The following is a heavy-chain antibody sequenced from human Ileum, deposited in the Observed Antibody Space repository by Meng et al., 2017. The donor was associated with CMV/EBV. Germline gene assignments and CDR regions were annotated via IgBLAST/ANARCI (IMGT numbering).Heavy chain of an antibody. V-gene: IGHV1-18*01. D-gene: IGHD3-3*01. CDR2: IGTSNDDT. Sequence: QVHLVQSGAEVQKPVASVKVSCKASGYDFSTYGFTWVRQVPGQGLEWMGWIGTSNDDTNYVEKFQGRVTMTTDTSTTTAYLELRSLTPDDTAVYYCARDWRGAEGFDPWGQGTLVTVAS. CDR3: ARDWRGAEGFDP. CDR1: GYDFSTYG. J-gene: IGHJ5*02.